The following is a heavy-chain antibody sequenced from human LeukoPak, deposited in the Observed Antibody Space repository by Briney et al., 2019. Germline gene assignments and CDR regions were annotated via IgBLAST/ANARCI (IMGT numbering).Heavy chain of an antibody. CDR1: GDSISSSSYY. D-gene: IGHD1-7*01. Sequence: SETLSLTCSVSGDSISSSSYYWGWIRQPPGKGLEWIGGIYYSGSTYYNPSLKSRVTISVDTSKTQFSLKLRSVTAADTAVYYCVRFDVELSYVDYWGQGTLVTVSS. V-gene: IGHV4-39*01. J-gene: IGHJ4*02. CDR3: VRFDVELSYVDY. CDR2: IYYSGST.